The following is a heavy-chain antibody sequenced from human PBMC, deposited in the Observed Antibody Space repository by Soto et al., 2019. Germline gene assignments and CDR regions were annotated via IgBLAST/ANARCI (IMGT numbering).Heavy chain of an antibody. Sequence: QLQESGPGLVKPSGTLSLSCAVSGGSISSSNWWTWVRQPPGKGLEWIGEIYHSGSTNYNPSLKSGVAISVAKTRNQFARKLSSVTAADTAVYYCATYSGRDWGQGTLVTVSS. CDR1: GGSISSSNW. D-gene: IGHD1-26*01. CDR3: ATYSGRD. CDR2: IYHSGST. V-gene: IGHV4-4*02. J-gene: IGHJ4*02.